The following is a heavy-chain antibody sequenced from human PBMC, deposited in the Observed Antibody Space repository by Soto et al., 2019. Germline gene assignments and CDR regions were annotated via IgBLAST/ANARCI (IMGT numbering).Heavy chain of an antibody. Sequence: QVQLVESGGGVVQPGRSLRLSCAGSRFTFSRFGMHWVRQAPGKGLEWLAVISHDGSQKYYAESVQGRFTISRDNSKDTMNLQMSSLRPEETAIYYCAQDRDNGFAPWGQGTLVTVSS. CDR3: AQDRDNGFAP. CDR1: RFTFSRFG. CDR2: ISHDGSQK. V-gene: IGHV3-30*18. J-gene: IGHJ5*02.